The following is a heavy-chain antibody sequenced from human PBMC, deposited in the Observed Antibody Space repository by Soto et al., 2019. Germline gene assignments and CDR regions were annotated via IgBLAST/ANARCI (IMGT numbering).Heavy chain of an antibody. CDR1: GFTFSSYA. J-gene: IGHJ2*01. V-gene: IGHV3-64D*08. CDR3: VKDSSIWWELYYPNWYFDL. CDR2: ISSNGGST. Sequence: GGSLRLSCSASGFTFSSYAMHWVRQAPGKGLEYVSAISSNGGSTYYADSVKGRFTISRDNSKNTLYLQMSSLRAEDTAVYYCVKDSSIWWELYYPNWYFDLWGRGTLVTVSS. D-gene: IGHD1-26*01.